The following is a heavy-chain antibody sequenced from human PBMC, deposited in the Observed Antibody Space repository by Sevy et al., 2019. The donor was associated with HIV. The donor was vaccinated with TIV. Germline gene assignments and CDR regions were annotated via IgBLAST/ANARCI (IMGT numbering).Heavy chain of an antibody. J-gene: IGHJ3*02. V-gene: IGHV3-15*01. D-gene: IGHD3-3*01. Sequence: GGSLRLSCAASGFTFSNAWMSWVRQAPRKGLEWVGRIKSKTDGGTTDYAAPVKGRFTISTDESKNTLYLQMNSLKTEDTAMYYCTTDTGISDYDFWSGRDDTFDNWGQGTMVTVSS. CDR3: TTDTGISDYDFWSGRDDTFDN. CDR2: IKSKTDGGTT. CDR1: GFTFSNAW.